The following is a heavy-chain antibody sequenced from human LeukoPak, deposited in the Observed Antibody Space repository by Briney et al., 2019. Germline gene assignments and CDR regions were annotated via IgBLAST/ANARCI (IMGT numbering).Heavy chain of an antibody. J-gene: IGHJ3*02. V-gene: IGHV4-59*01. CDR3: ARGYYDSRGYSNPFDI. CDR2: IHYSGST. CDR1: GVSISSSY. Sequence: PSETLSLTCTVSGVSISSSYWSWIRQSPGRGLEWIGYIHYSGSTNYNPSLKSRLSLSVDTSGNQFFLRLSSVTAADTAFYYCARGYYDSRGYSNPFDIWGQGTMVTVSS. D-gene: IGHD3-22*01.